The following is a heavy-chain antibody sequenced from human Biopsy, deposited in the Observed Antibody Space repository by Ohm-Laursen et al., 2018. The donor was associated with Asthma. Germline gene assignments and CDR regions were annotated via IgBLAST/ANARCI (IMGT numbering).Heavy chain of an antibody. Sequence: SLRLSCAASGFTFTDYWMHWVRQAPGKGLEWVAVISYDGSTKYYADSVKGRFTISRDNSKNTLYLQMSSLRVEDTAVYYCARAYGGSFFSGSFDIWGQGTMVTVSS. CDR2: ISYDGSTK. V-gene: IGHV3-30*03. D-gene: IGHD4-23*01. J-gene: IGHJ3*02. CDR1: GFTFTDYW. CDR3: ARAYGGSFFSGSFDI.